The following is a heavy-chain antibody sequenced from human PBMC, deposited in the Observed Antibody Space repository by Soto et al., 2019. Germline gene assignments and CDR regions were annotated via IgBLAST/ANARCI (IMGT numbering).Heavy chain of an antibody. Sequence: GGSLRLSCAASGFTISTYAMTWVRQAPGKGLECVSGVTGSGGQIHYADSVKGRFTISKDNSKNTLYLQMSSLREEDTALYYCAKDAVYKDGLWLMDSSGPGTLDPVSP. D-gene: IGHD2-21*01. CDR3: AKDAVYKDGLWLMDS. CDR1: GFTISTYA. V-gene: IGHV3-23*01. CDR2: VTGSGGQI. J-gene: IGHJ5*02.